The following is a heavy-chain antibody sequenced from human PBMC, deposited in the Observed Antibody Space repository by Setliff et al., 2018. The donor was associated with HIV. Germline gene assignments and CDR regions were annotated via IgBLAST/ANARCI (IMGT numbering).Heavy chain of an antibody. CDR2: INHSGST. V-gene: IGHV4-34*01. CDR1: GGSFSGYY. CDR3: ARLTTTYYYDSSAYYHPV. D-gene: IGHD3-22*01. Sequence: PSETLSLTCAVYGGSFSGYYWSWIRQPPGKGLEWIGGINHSGSTNYNPSLKSRVTISVDTSKNQFSLKLSSVTAADTAVFYCARLTTTYYYDSSAYYHPVWGQGTLVTVSS. J-gene: IGHJ4*02.